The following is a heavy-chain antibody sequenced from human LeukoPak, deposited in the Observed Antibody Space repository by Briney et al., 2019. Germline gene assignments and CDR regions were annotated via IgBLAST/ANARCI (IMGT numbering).Heavy chain of an antibody. CDR2: IYQDGNT. CDR3: ARGPPYIVVVTAIGFFDY. J-gene: IGHJ4*02. CDR1: GGAISSGGYS. V-gene: IGHV4-30-2*01. D-gene: IGHD2-21*02. Sequence: SETLSLTCAVSGGAISSGGYSWSWIRQPPGKGLEWIGYIYQDGNTYYNPSLKSRVTISVDRSRNQFSLKLSSVTAADTAVYYCARGPPYIVVVTAIGFFDYWGQGTLVTVSS.